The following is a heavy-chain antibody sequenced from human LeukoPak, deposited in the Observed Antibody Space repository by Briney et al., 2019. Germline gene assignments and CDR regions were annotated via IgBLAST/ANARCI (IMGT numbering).Heavy chain of an antibody. Sequence: GGSLRLSCAASGFTVSSNYMSWVRQAPGKGLEWVSVIYSGGTTYYADSVKGRFTISRDNSKNTLYLQMNSLRAEDTAVYYCARTTTSAPHFDYWGQGTLVTVSS. V-gene: IGHV3-66*01. CDR3: ARTTTSAPHFDY. CDR1: GFTVSSNY. D-gene: IGHD1-1*01. J-gene: IGHJ4*02. CDR2: IYSGGTT.